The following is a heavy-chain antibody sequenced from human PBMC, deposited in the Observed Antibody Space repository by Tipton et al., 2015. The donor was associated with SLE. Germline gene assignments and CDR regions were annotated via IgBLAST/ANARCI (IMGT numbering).Heavy chain of an antibody. V-gene: IGHV4-39*01. CDR3: ARQTDRGVIMIDY. CDR1: GGSISSSSYY. Sequence: TLSLTCTVSGGSISSSSYYWGWFRQPPGKGLEWIGSIYYSGSTYYNPSLKSRVTISVDTSKNQFSLKLSAVPAADTAVYYCARQTDRGVIMIDYWGQGTLVTVSS. CDR2: IYYSGST. J-gene: IGHJ4*02. D-gene: IGHD3-10*01.